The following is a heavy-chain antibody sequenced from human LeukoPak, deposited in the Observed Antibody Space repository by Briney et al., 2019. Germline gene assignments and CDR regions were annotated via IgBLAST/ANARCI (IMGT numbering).Heavy chain of an antibody. CDR2: INHSGST. J-gene: IGHJ5*02. V-gene: IGHV4-34*01. Sequence: SETLSLTCAVYGGSFSGYYWSWIRQPPGKGLEWIGEINHSGSTNYNPSLKSRVTISVDTSKNQFSLKLSSVTAADTAVYYCEAIGYCSSTSCSWFDPWGQGTLVTVSS. CDR3: EAIGYCSSTSCSWFDP. CDR1: GGSFSGYY. D-gene: IGHD2-2*01.